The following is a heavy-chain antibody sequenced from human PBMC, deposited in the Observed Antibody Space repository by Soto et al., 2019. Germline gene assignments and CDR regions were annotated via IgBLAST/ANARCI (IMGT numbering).Heavy chain of an antibody. V-gene: IGHV1-3*01. CDR2: INAGNGNT. CDR1: GYTFTGYG. D-gene: IGHD2-8*01. J-gene: IGHJ5*02. CDR3: ARSPADCTNGVCYTRNWFDP. Sequence: ASVKVSCKASGYTFTGYGISWVRQAPGQRLEWMGWINAGNGNTKYSQKFQGRVTITRDTSASTAYMELSSLRSEDTAVYYCARSPADCTNGVCYTRNWFDPWGQGTLVTVSS.